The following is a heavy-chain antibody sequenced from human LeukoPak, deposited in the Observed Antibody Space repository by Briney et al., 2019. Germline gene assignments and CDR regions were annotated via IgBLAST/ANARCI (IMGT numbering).Heavy chain of an antibody. Sequence: SETLSLTCTVSGGSISSYYWSWIRQPPGKGLEWIGHIYYSGSTNYNPSLKSRVTISVDTSKNQFSLKLSSVTAADTAVYYCARSRVDYYDSSGYSFDYWGQGTLVTVSS. J-gene: IGHJ4*02. CDR1: GGSISSYY. CDR2: IYYSGST. D-gene: IGHD3-22*01. CDR3: ARSRVDYYDSSGYSFDY. V-gene: IGHV4-59*01.